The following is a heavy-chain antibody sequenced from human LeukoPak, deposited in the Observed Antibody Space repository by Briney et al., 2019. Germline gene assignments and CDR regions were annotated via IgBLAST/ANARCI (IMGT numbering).Heavy chain of an antibody. Sequence: ASVRVSCKASGLTFSEYYIHWVRQAPGQGPEWMGWINPKTGDTDSAQKFQGRVTLTSDSSIGTASMDLSGLTSADTAMYYCARAGEDSTGHYDVFHIWGQGTMVTVSS. CDR2: INPKTGDT. D-gene: IGHD3-22*01. V-gene: IGHV1-2*02. CDR3: ARAGEDSTGHYDVFHI. J-gene: IGHJ3*02. CDR1: GLTFSEYY.